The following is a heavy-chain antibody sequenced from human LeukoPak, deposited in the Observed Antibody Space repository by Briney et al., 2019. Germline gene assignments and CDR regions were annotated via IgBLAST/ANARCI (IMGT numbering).Heavy chain of an antibody. J-gene: IGHJ4*02. CDR2: IKSKTDGGTT. D-gene: IGHD3-10*01. Sequence: GGSLRLSCAASGFTFSNAWISWVRQAPGKGLEWVGRIKSKTDGGTTDYAAPVKGRFTISRDDSKNTLYLQMNSLKTEDTAVYYCTTSYYYGSGSYFPGYYFDYWGQGTLVTVSS. CDR1: GFTFSNAW. CDR3: TTSYYYGSGSYFPGYYFDY. V-gene: IGHV3-15*01.